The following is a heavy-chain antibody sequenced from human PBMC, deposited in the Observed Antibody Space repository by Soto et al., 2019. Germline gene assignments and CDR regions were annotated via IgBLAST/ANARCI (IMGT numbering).Heavy chain of an antibody. D-gene: IGHD2-15*01. CDR1: GGSISSAGYF. Sequence: TLSLTCTVSGGSISSAGYFWSWIRQHPGKGLEWIGYIHYSGSTYYNPSLKSRVTISVDTSKNQFSLNLRSVTAADTAVYYCAREVPTPYYLDCWGQGTLVTVSS. V-gene: IGHV4-31*03. CDR2: IHYSGST. J-gene: IGHJ4*02. CDR3: AREVPTPYYLDC.